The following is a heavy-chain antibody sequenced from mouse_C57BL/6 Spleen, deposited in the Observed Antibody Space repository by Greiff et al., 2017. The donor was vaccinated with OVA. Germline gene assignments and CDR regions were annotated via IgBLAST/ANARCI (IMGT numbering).Heavy chain of an antibody. V-gene: IGHV5-4*03. D-gene: IGHD1-1*01. Sequence: EVKLVESGGGLVKPGGSLKLSCAASGFTFSSYAMSWVRQTPDKWLEWVATISDGGSYTYYPDNVKGRFTISRDNAKNSLYLQMSHLKSEDTAMYYCAGIECDSSCRYNAMEYRGQRASVTVA. CDR2: ISDGGSYT. J-gene: IGHJ4*01. CDR3: AGIECDSSCRYNAMEY. CDR1: GFTFSSYA.